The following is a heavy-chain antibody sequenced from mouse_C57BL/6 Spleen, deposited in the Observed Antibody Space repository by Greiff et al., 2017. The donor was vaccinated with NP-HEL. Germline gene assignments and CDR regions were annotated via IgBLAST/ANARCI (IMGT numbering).Heavy chain of an antibody. CDR1: GFTFSDYY. V-gene: IGHV5-16*01. Sequence: EVKLVESEGGLVQPGSSMKLSCTASGFTFSDYYMAWVRQVPEKGLEWVANINYDGSSTYYLDSLKSRFIISRDNAKNILYLQMSSLKSEDTATYYCARDQGFPYAMDYWGQGTSVTVSS. D-gene: IGHD3-2*02. CDR3: ARDQGFPYAMDY. CDR2: INYDGSST. J-gene: IGHJ4*01.